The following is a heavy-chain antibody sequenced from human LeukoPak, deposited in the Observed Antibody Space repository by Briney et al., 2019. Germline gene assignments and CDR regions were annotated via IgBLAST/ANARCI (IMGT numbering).Heavy chain of an antibody. V-gene: IGHV4-39*01. D-gene: IGHD3-16*01. Sequence: PSETLSLTCTVSGVSISSGSYYWGWIRQPPGKGLEWIARMDYSGTTFYSPSLKSRITITADTSKTAFPLKVSTVTAATAAVYYCARQPPGDGSAFDYWGQGTLVTVSS. J-gene: IGHJ4*02. CDR2: MDYSGTT. CDR1: GVSISSGSYY. CDR3: ARQPPGDGSAFDY.